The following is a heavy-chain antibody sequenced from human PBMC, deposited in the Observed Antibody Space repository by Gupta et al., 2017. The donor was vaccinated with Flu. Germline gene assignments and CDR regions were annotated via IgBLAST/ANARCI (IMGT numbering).Heavy chain of an antibody. CDR1: GFTFSSYG. Sequence: QVQLVESGGGVVQPGRSLRLSCAASGFTFSSYGMHWVGQAPGKGLEWVAVIWYDGSNKYYADSVKGRFTISRDNSKNTLYLQMNSLRAEDTAVYYCASGIVGATKRWAFDYWGQGTLVTVSS. D-gene: IGHD1-26*01. CDR3: ASGIVGATKRWAFDY. J-gene: IGHJ4*02. V-gene: IGHV3-33*01. CDR2: IWYDGSNK.